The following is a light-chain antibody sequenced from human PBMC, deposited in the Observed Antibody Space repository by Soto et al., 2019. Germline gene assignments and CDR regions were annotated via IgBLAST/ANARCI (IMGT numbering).Light chain of an antibody. J-gene: IGKJ1*01. V-gene: IGKV3-20*01. CDR2: GAS. CDR3: QQYGDLPWT. CDR1: QSVSSNY. Sequence: ALTQTPGTLSSSPGERATLSCRASQSVSSNYLAWYQQKPGQAPRLLIYGASRRATGIPDRFSGSGSGTDFTLTIDRLESEDFAVYFCQQYGDLPWTFGQGTKVEN.